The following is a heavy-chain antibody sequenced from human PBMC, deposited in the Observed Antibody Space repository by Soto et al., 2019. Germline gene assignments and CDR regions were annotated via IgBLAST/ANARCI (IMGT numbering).Heavy chain of an antibody. J-gene: IGHJ4*02. Sequence: GSLRLSCAASGFSFSIYTMNWVRQAPGQGLEWVSSIDSSSSSIYYADSMKGRFTISRDNAKNSLYLQMNNLRAEDTAVYYCASARVVTTSPDIYWGQGTLVTVSS. V-gene: IGHV3-21*01. D-gene: IGHD2-21*02. CDR1: GFSFSIYT. CDR2: IDSSSSSI. CDR3: ASARVVTTSPDIY.